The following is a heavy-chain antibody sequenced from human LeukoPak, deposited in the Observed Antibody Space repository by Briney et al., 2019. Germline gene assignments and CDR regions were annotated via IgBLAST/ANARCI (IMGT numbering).Heavy chain of an antibody. CDR2: INRGGST. CDR1: GGSFSGYC. J-gene: IGHJ6*04. D-gene: IGHD3-10*01. V-gene: IGHV4-34*01. Sequence: SETLSLTCAVYGGSFSGYCWSWIRQPPGKGLEWIGEINRGGSTNYNPSLKSRVTISVDTSKNQFSLKMSSLTAADTAVYYCARGYGSGSYYHVWGKGTTVTVSS. CDR3: ARGYGSGSYYHV.